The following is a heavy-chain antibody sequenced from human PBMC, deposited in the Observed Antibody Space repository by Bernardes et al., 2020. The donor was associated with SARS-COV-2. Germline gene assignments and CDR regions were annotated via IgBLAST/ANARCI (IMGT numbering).Heavy chain of an antibody. CDR1: GGSISSRSSY. J-gene: IGHJ4*02. CDR2: IYYTGRT. CDR3: ARAPPEAVAGMGLFDY. Sequence: TLPLPSTVSGGSISSRSSYWGWIRQHPGPGLAWIGTIYYTGRTYYNPSLKSRVTISVDTSKNQISLKLSSVTAADTAVYYCARAPPEAVAGMGLFDYWGQGSLVTVSS. V-gene: IGHV4-39*01. D-gene: IGHD6-19*01.